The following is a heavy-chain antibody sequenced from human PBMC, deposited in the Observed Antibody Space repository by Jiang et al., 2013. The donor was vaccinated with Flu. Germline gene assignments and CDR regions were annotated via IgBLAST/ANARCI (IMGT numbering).Heavy chain of an antibody. Sequence: GSGLVKPSETLSLTCTVSGGSISSHYWSWIRQPPGKGLEWIGYMYYTGSTNHNPSLKSRVTISVDTSKNQFSLKLTSVTAADTAVYYCASAGQLVRSYFAYWGQGTLVTGLL. CDR1: GGSISSHY. CDR2: MYYTGST. CDR3: ASAGQLVRSYFAY. D-gene: IGHD6-6*01. V-gene: IGHV4-59*11. J-gene: IGHJ4*02.